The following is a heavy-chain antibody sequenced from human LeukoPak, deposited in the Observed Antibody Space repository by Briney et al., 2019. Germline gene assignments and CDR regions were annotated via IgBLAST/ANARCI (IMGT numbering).Heavy chain of an antibody. CDR2: IYYSGNT. D-gene: IGHD3-9*01. V-gene: IGHV4-39*01. CDR1: GGSISNSNYY. J-gene: IGHJ3*02. Sequence: SETLSLTCTVSGGSISNSNYYWGWIRQPPGKGLEWIGSIYYSGNTYYNPSLKSRVTISVDTSKNQFSLKLSSVTAADTAVYYCASPLLRYFDWSPTVFAFDIWGQGTMVTVSS. CDR3: ASPLLRYFDWSPTVFAFDI.